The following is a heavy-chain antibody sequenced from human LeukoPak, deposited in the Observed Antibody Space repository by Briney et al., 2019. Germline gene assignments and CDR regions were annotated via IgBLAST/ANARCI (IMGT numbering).Heavy chain of an antibody. CDR1: GFTFSSFG. CDR3: VRGGRSYSFDY. V-gene: IGHV3-23*01. D-gene: IGHD3-10*01. J-gene: IGHJ4*02. CDR2: ISGSGDIT. Sequence: PGGSLRLSCAASGFTFSSFGMIWVRQAPGKGLDWVSFISGSGDITYYADSVKGRFAISRDNSKNTLHLQINSLRAEDTAVYYCVRGGRSYSFDYWGQGTLVTVSS.